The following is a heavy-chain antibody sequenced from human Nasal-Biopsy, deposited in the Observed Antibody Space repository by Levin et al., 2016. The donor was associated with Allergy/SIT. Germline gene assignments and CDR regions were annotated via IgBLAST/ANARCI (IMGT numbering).Heavy chain of an antibody. CDR2: ISWNGGSV. V-gene: IGHV3-9*01. D-gene: IGHD5-12*01. CDR1: GFTFDDYA. CDR3: TKGRLRFVDAFDI. J-gene: IGHJ3*02. Sequence: SLKISCAASGFTFDDYAMYWVRQAPGKGLEWLSVISWNGGSVGYADSVKGRFTISRDNAKNSLYLQMNSLRPEDTALYYCTKGRLRFVDAFDIWGQGTMVTVSS.